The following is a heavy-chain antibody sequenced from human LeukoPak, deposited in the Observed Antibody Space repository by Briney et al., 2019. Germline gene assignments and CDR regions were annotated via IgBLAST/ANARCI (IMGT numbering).Heavy chain of an antibody. Sequence: GGSLRLSCAASGFIFDDYAMHWVRQAPGKGLEWVSGISWNSGRIGYADSVKGRFTISRDNAKNSLYLQMNSLRAEDTALYYCARRAGAYSHPYDYWGQGTLVTVSS. CDR3: ARRAGAYSHPYDY. V-gene: IGHV3-9*01. CDR2: ISWNSGRI. CDR1: GFIFDDYA. J-gene: IGHJ4*02. D-gene: IGHD4/OR15-4a*01.